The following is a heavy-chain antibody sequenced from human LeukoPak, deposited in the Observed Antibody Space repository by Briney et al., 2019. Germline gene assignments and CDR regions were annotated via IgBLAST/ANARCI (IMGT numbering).Heavy chain of an antibody. CDR3: ARRWGGNCCSFDY. Sequence: SETLSLTCTVSGGSISSSTTYYWGWIRQPPGKGLEYIGTIYYSGSTYYNPSLKSRATISVDTSKNQFSLKLSSVTAADTAVYYCARRWGGNCCSFDYWGLGSLVTVAS. CDR2: IYYSGST. CDR1: GGSISSSTTYY. V-gene: IGHV4-39*01. D-gene: IGHD2-15*01. J-gene: IGHJ4*02.